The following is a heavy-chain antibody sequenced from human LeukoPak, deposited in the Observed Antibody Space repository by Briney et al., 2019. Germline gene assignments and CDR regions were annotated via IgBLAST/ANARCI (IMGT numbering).Heavy chain of an antibody. V-gene: IGHV1-8*01. CDR1: GYTFTSYD. CDR3: ARGAGSDGIYYYYYMDV. J-gene: IGHJ6*03. Sequence: ASVKVSCKASGYTFTSYDINWVRQATGQGLEWMGWMNPNSGNTGYAQKFQGRVTMTRNTSISTAYMELSSLRSEDTAVYYCARGAGSDGIYYYYYMDVWGKGTTVTVSS. CDR2: MNPNSGNT. D-gene: IGHD1-26*01.